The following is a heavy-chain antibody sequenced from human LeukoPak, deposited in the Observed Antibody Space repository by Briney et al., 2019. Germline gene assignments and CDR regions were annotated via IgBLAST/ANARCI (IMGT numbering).Heavy chain of an antibody. CDR2: INHSGGT. CDR3: ARGVLRYYYFDY. Sequence: PSETLSLTCAVYGGSFSGYYWSWIRQPPGKGLEWIGEINHSGGTSYNPSLKSRVTISIDTSRNQFSLRLNSVTAADTAVYYCARGVLRYYYFDYWGQGALVTVSS. D-gene: IGHD1-26*01. V-gene: IGHV4-34*01. J-gene: IGHJ4*02. CDR1: GGSFSGYY.